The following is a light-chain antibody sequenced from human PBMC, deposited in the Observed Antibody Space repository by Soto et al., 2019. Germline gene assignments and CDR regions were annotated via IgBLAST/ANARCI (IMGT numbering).Light chain of an antibody. CDR2: EVS. J-gene: IGLJ3*02. Sequence: QSALTQPASVSGSPGQSITISCTGTSSDVGGYNYVSWYQHHPGKDPKLMIYEVSNRPSGVSNRFSGSKSGNTASLTISGLQSEDEADYYCTSFTATYTLVFGGGTKLTVL. CDR1: SSDVGGYNY. V-gene: IGLV2-14*01. CDR3: TSFTATYTLV.